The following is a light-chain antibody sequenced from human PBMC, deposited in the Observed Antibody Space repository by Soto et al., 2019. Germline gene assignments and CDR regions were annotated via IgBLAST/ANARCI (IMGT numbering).Light chain of an antibody. CDR3: QQYNSYAT. J-gene: IGKJ3*01. V-gene: IGKV1-5*01. CDR2: DAS. Sequence: DIQMTQSPSTLSASVGDRVTITCRASQSISSWLAWYQQKPGKAPKLLIYDASSLESGVPSRFSGSGSGTEFTLTISSLQPDDFAIYYCQQYNSYATFGPGTKVDIK. CDR1: QSISSW.